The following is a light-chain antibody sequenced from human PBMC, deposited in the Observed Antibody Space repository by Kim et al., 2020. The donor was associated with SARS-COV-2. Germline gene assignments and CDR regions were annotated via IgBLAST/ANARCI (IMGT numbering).Light chain of an antibody. V-gene: IGLV1-44*01. CDR1: SSNIGINA. CDR2: SNN. Sequence: GQRVPISCSGSSSNIGINAVNWYQQLPGTAPKFLIHSNNQRPAGVPDRFSGSKSGTSASLAITGLQSEDEATYYCAAWDGSLNGVVFGGGTQLTVL. J-gene: IGLJ2*01. CDR3: AAWDGSLNGVV.